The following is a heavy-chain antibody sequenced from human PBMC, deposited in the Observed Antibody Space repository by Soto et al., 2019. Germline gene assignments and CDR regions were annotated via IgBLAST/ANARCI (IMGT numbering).Heavy chain of an antibody. Sequence: QVQLVQSGAEVKKPGASVKVSCKASGYTLTSYDINWVRQATGQGLEWMGWMNPNSGNTGYAQKLQGRVTMTRNTAISTAYMELSSLRSEDTAVYYCARGRRGSAGTGYYYYYMDVWGKGTTVTVSS. CDR1: GYTLTSYD. D-gene: IGHD6-13*01. V-gene: IGHV1-8*01. J-gene: IGHJ6*03. CDR2: MNPNSGNT. CDR3: ARGRRGSAGTGYYYYYMDV.